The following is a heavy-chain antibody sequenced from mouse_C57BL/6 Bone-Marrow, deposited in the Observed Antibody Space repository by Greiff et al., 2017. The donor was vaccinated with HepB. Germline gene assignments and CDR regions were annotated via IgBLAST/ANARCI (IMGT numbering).Heavy chain of an antibody. CDR3: VRKAAQAYYAMDY. D-gene: IGHD3-2*02. CDR1: GYAFTNYL. Sequence: QVQLQQSGAELVRPGTSVKVSCKASGYAFTNYLIEWVKQRPGQGLEWIGVINPGSGGTNYNEKFKGKATLTADKSSSTAYMQLSSLTSEDSAVYICVRKAAQAYYAMDYWGQGTSVTVSS. CDR2: INPGSGGT. J-gene: IGHJ4*01. V-gene: IGHV1-54*01.